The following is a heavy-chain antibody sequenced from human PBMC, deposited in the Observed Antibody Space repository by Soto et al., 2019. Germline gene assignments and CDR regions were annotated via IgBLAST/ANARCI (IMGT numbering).Heavy chain of an antibody. CDR2: IYYSGST. V-gene: IGHV4-31*03. J-gene: IGHJ4*02. D-gene: IGHD3-22*01. CDR3: ARGGYYDSSGYYGY. CDR1: GGSISSCGYY. Sequence: SETLSLTCTVSGGSISSCGYYWSWIRQHPGKGLEWIGYIYYSGSTYYNPSLKSRVTISVDTSKNQFSLKLSSVTAADTAVYYCARGGYYDSSGYYGYWGQGTLVTVS.